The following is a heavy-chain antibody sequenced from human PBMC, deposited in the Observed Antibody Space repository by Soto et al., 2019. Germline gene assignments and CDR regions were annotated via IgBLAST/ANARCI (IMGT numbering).Heavy chain of an antibody. D-gene: IGHD6-13*01. CDR3: AKTVVAAAGVFDY. V-gene: IGHV3-23*01. CDR2: ISGSGGST. J-gene: IGHJ4*02. Sequence: LCRFPQAPGKGLEWVSAISGSGGSTYYADSVKGRFTISRDNSKNTLYLQMNSLRAEDTAVYYCAKTVVAAAGVFDYWGQGTLVTVSS.